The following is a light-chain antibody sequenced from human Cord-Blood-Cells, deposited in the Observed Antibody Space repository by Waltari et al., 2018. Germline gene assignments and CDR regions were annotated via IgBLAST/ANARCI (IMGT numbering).Light chain of an antibody. CDR2: EGS. CDR1: SSDVGSYNL. Sequence: QSALTQPASVSGSPGQSITISCTGTSSDVGSYNLVSWYQQHPGKAPKLMIYEGSKRPSGVSNRFSGSKSGNTASLTISGLQAEDKADYYCCSYAGSSTFVFGGGTKLTVL. CDR3: CSYAGSSTFV. V-gene: IGLV2-23*01. J-gene: IGLJ3*02.